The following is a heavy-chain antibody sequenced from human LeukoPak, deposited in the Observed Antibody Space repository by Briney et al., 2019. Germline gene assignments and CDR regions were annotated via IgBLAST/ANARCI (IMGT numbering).Heavy chain of an antibody. D-gene: IGHD5-24*01. J-gene: IGHJ4*02. CDR3: AREGTITAFDY. Sequence: GGSLRLSCGAPGFTFSSYSMNWVRQAPGKGLEWVSSISSSSSYIYYADSVKGRFTISRDNAKNSLYLQMNSLRAEDTAVYYCAREGTITAFDYWGQGTLVTVSS. CDR2: ISSSSSYI. CDR1: GFTFSSYS. V-gene: IGHV3-21*01.